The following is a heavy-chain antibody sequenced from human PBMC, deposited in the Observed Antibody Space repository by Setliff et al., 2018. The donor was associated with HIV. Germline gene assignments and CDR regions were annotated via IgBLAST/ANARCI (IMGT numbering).Heavy chain of an antibody. CDR3: IIAYSSGWLAPMGFDS. V-gene: IGHV4-39*01. Sequence: PSETLSLTCTVSAGSIRSSTYYWAWIRQPPGKGLEWIGTIYYSGSTYYHPSLKSRATISVDTSKNQFSLKLSSVTAADTAVYYCIIAYSSGWLAPMGFDSWGQGTLVTVSS. CDR1: AGSIRSSTYY. D-gene: IGHD6-19*01. J-gene: IGHJ4*02. CDR2: IYYSGST.